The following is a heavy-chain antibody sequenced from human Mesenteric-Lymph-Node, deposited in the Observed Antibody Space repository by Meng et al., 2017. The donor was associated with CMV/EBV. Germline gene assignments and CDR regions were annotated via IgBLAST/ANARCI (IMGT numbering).Heavy chain of an antibody. J-gene: IGHJ6*02. CDR1: GFTFSSYA. D-gene: IGHD3-22*01. CDR2: ISGSGGST. CDR3: AKDPVHGYWEGGMDV. Sequence: GGSLRLSCAASGFTFSSYAMSWVRQAPGKGLEWVSAISGSGGSTYYADSVKGRFTISRDNSKNTLYLQMNSLRAEDTAVYYCAKDPVHGYWEGGMDVWGQGTTVTVSS. V-gene: IGHV3-23*01.